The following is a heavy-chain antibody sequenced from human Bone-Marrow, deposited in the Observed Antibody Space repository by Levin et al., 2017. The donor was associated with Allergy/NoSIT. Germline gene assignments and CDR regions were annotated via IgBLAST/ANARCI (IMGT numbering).Heavy chain of an antibody. V-gene: IGHV3-23*01. J-gene: IGHJ4*02. CDR3: AKSQGLSGRSFGD. CDR1: GFALSGFA. Sequence: GGSLRLSCAASGFALSGFAMSWVRQAPEQGLGWVSAISDSGAHTYYADSVRGRFTISRDNSRNTLFLQMNTLGAEDRAVYYCAKSQGLSGRSFGDWGQGTLVTVSS. D-gene: IGHD1-26*01. CDR2: ISDSGAHT.